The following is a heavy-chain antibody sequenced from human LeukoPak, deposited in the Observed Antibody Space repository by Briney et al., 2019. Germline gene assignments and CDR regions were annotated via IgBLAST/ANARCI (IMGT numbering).Heavy chain of an antibody. CDR3: AREPNFDY. Sequence: GSLRLSCAASGFTFSDYILDWIRQPPGKGLEWIGSIYYSGSTYYNPSLKSRVTISVDTSKNQFSLKLSSVTAADTAVYYCAREPNFDYWGQGTLVTVSS. CDR1: GFTFSDYI. V-gene: IGHV4-38-2*02. CDR2: IYYSGST. J-gene: IGHJ4*02.